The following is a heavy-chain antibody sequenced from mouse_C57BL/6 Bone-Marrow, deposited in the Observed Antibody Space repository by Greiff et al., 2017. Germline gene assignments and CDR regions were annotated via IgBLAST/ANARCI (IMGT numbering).Heavy chain of an antibody. D-gene: IGHD2-4*01. V-gene: IGHV2-2*01. CDR3: ARKLYDYDFFYAMDY. CDR2: IWSGGST. Sequence: VKVVESGPGLVQPSQSLSITCTVSGFSLTSYGVHWVRQSPGKGLEWLGVIWSGGSTDYNAAFISRLSISKDNSKSQVFFKMNSLQADDTAIYXCARKLYDYDFFYAMDYWGQGTSVTVSS. J-gene: IGHJ4*01. CDR1: GFSLTSYG.